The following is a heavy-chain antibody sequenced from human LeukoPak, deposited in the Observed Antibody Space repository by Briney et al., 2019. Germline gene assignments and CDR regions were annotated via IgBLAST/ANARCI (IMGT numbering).Heavy chain of an antibody. CDR2: IIPILGIA. J-gene: IGHJ4*02. Sequence: SVKVSCKASGGTFSSYVISWVRQAPGQGLEWMGRIIPILGIANYAQKFQGRVTITADKSTSTAYMELSSLRSEDTAVYYCARDSPDDYDSSGYYYKTDYWGQGTLVTVSS. D-gene: IGHD3-22*01. V-gene: IGHV1-69*04. CDR1: GGTFSSYV. CDR3: ARDSPDDYDSSGYYYKTDY.